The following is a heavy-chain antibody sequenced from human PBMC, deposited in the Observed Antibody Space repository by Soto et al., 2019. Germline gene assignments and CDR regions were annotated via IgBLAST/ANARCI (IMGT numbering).Heavy chain of an antibody. J-gene: IGHJ5*02. CDR1: GYSLTSYW. Sequence: LGESLKISCKGSGYSLTSYWIGWVRQMPGKGLEWMGIIYPGDSDTRYSPSFQGQVTISADKSISTAYLQWSSLKASDTAMYYCARAIGAAGIFVWFDPWGQGTLVTVSS. V-gene: IGHV5-51*01. D-gene: IGHD6-13*01. CDR3: ARAIGAAGIFVWFDP. CDR2: IYPGDSDT.